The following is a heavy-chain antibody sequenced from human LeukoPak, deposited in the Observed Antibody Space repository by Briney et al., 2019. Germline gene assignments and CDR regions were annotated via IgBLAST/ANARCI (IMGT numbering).Heavy chain of an antibody. J-gene: IGHJ4*02. Sequence: GGSLRLSCAASGFPLSSYNINWVRQAPGKGLEWVSYISSSGSAIYYVDSVKGRFTVSRDNAKNSLFLQMNSPRAEDTAVYYCVRVKGSYFDYWGQGALVTVSS. V-gene: IGHV3-48*01. CDR2: ISSSGSAI. CDR1: GFPLSSYN. D-gene: IGHD2-15*01. CDR3: VRVKGSYFDY.